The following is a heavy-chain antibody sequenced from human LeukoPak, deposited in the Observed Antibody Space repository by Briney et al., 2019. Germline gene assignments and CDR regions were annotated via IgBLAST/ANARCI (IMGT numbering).Heavy chain of an antibody. Sequence: TGGSLRLSCAASGLTFSSYWMHWVRHAPGKGLVWVSRINSDGSSTSYADSVKGRFTISRDNAKNTLYLQMNSLRAEDTAVYYCARDSDYGDYRASCDYWGQGTLVTVSS. CDR1: GLTFSSYW. CDR3: ARDSDYGDYRASCDY. J-gene: IGHJ4*02. V-gene: IGHV3-74*01. CDR2: INSDGSST. D-gene: IGHD4-17*01.